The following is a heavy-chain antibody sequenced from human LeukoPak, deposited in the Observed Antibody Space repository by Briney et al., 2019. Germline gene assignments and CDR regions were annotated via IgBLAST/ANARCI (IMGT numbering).Heavy chain of an antibody. V-gene: IGHV3-30*18. CDR2: ISYDGSNK. CDR1: GFTFSSYG. CDR3: AKDHGSGWFGRPPLFVY. Sequence: GGSLRLSCAASGFTFSSYGMHWVRQAPGKGLEWEAVISYDGSNKYYADSVKGRFTISRDNSKNTLYLQMNSLRAEDTAVYYCAKDHGSGWFGRPPLFVYWGQGTLVTVSS. D-gene: IGHD6-19*01. J-gene: IGHJ4*02.